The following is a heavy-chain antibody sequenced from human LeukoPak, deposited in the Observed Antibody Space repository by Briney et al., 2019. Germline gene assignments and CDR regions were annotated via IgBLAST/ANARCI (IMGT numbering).Heavy chain of an antibody. Sequence: SVKVSCKASGGTFSSYAISWVRQAPGQGLEWMGGIIPIFGTANYAQKFQGRVTITADESTSTAYMELSSLRSEDTAVYYCARSLSSSEYYYYGMDVWGQGTTVTVSS. CDR1: GGTFSSYA. CDR3: ARSLSSSEYYYYGMDV. J-gene: IGHJ6*02. V-gene: IGHV1-69*01. CDR2: IIPIFGTA. D-gene: IGHD6-6*01.